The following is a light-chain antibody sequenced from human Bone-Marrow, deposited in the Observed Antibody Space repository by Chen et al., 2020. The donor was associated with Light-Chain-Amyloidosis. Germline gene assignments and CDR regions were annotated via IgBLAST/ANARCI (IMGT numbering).Light chain of an antibody. V-gene: IGLV3-21*02. Sequence: SYVLTQPSSVSVAPGQTATIACGGTNIGSTSVHWYQQTPGQAPLLVVYDYSDRPSGIPERLAGSNSGNTATLNISRVEAGDEADYYWQVWDRSSDRPVFGGGTKLTVL. CDR3: QVWDRSSDRPV. CDR1: NIGSTS. J-gene: IGLJ3*02. CDR2: DYS.